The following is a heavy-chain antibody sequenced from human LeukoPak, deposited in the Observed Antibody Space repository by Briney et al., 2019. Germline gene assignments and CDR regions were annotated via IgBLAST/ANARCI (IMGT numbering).Heavy chain of an antibody. CDR2: IYTSGST. V-gene: IGHV4-61*02. CDR3: ARNTVFWRYYYMDV. CDR1: GVSISSGSYY. J-gene: IGHJ6*03. Sequence: PSETLSLTCTASGVSISSGSYYWIWIRQPAGKGLESIGRIYTSGSTNYNPSLKSRVTISVDTSKNQFSLKLSSVAAADTAVYYCARNTVFWRYYYMDVWGKGTTVTVSS. D-gene: IGHD3-3*01.